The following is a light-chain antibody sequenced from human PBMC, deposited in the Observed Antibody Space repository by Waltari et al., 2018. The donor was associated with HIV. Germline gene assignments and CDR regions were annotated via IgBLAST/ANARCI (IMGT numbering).Light chain of an antibody. V-gene: IGLV1-44*01. CDR2: SNN. CDR3: AAWDDSLNGSWV. CDR1: SSNIGSNT. Sequence: QSVLTQPPSASGTPGQRVTISCSGSSSNIGSNTVHWYQQLPGTAPKLLIYSNNQLPSGVPDRFSGSKSGTSASLAISGLQSEDEADYYCAAWDDSLNGSWVFGGGTKLTVL. J-gene: IGLJ3*02.